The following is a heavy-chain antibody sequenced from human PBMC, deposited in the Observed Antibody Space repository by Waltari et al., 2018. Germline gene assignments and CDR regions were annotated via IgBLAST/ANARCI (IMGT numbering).Heavy chain of an antibody. Sequence: EVQLVESGGDLIQPGGSLRLSCAASGFTVGNNFMGWVRQAPGKGLEWVSGIYSGGSTNYIDAGRGRFTISRDSSKNTLYLQMNSLRAEDTAVYYCAKVDNVGLNNYWGQGTLVTVSS. V-gene: IGHV3-53*01. CDR3: AKVDNVGLNNY. D-gene: IGHD1-1*01. CDR2: IYSGGST. CDR1: GFTVGNNF. J-gene: IGHJ4*02.